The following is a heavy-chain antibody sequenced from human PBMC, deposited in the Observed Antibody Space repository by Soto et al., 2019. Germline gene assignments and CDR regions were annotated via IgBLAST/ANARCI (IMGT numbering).Heavy chain of an antibody. CDR1: GFPFSTYD. D-gene: IGHD5-18*01. CDR2: ISYDGTNK. CDR3: AKDGGGYNYGYVMLDKYYYGMDV. J-gene: IGHJ6*02. Sequence: QVQLVESGGGVVQPGRSLRLSCAASGFPFSTYDMHWVRQAPVKGLEWVAVISYDGTNKYYADSVRGRFTISRDNSKNTVVLQMNSLRAEDTAVYYCAKDGGGYNYGYVMLDKYYYGMDVWGQGTTVTVSS. V-gene: IGHV3-30-3*01.